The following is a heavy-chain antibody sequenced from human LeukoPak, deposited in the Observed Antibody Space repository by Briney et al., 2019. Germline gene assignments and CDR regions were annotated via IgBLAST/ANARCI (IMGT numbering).Heavy chain of an antibody. Sequence: PGGSLSLSCAASGFSFSIYSMNWVRQAPGKGLEWVSYITSSSGTIYYADSVKGRFTISRDNTKNSLFLQMNSLRVEDTAVYYCARDGPKFDYWGQGILVAVSS. V-gene: IGHV3-48*04. CDR3: ARDGPKFDY. CDR1: GFSFSIYS. J-gene: IGHJ4*02. CDR2: ITSSSGTI.